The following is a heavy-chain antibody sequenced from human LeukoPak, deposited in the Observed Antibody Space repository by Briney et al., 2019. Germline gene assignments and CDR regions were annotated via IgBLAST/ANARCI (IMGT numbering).Heavy chain of an antibody. CDR3: ALSLKGGTTDY. D-gene: IGHD1-7*01. CDR1: GGSFSGYY. V-gene: IGHV4-34*01. Sequence: PSETLSLTCAVYGGSFSGYYWSWIRQPPGKGLEWIGEINHSGSSNYNPSLKSRVTLSVDTSKKQLSLKLSSVTAADTVVYYCALSLKGGTTDYWGRGTLVTVSS. CDR2: INHSGSS. J-gene: IGHJ4*02.